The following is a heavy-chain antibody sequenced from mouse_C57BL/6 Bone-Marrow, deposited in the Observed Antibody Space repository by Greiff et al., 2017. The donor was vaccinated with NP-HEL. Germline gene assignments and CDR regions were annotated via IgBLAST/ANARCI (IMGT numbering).Heavy chain of an antibody. CDR1: GFTFSSYG. CDR2: ISSGGSYT. J-gene: IGHJ1*03. D-gene: IGHD1-1*01. CDR3: ARQSGRYYYGSSSYWYFDV. V-gene: IGHV5-6*02. Sequence: DVMLVESGGDLVKPGGSLKLSCAASGFTFSSYGMSWVRQTPDKRLEWVATISSGGSYTYYPDSVKGRFTISRDNAKNTLYLQMSSLKSEDTAMYYCARQSGRYYYGSSSYWYFDVWGTGTTVTVSS.